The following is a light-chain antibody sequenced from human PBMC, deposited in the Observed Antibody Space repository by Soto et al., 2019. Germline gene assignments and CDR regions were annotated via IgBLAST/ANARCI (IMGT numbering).Light chain of an antibody. J-gene: IGKJ2*01. Sequence: DIQMTQAPSSLSASVGDRVTITCRPSQSILTYLNCYRQRPGRAPELLIYAVSNLQSGVPSRFSGRRSGTDFILTINGLQPDDFATYYFQQTDNTPRTFGQGTKVEIK. CDR1: QSILTY. CDR3: QQTDNTPRT. V-gene: IGKV1-39*01. CDR2: AVS.